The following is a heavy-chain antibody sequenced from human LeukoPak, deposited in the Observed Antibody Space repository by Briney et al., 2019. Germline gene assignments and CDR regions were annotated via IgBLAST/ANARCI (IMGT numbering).Heavy chain of an antibody. J-gene: IGHJ5*02. CDR1: GFIFSNFV. CDR2: IPTDETPT. Sequence: GGSLRLSCAASGFIFSNFVMHWVRQAPGKGLVWVSRIPTDETPTNYADSVQGRFTISRDNAKNSLYLQMNSLRAEDTAVYYCARARRDCSGGSCYPDYNWFDPWGQGTLVTVSS. CDR3: ARARRDCSGGSCYPDYNWFDP. V-gene: IGHV3-74*01. D-gene: IGHD2-15*01.